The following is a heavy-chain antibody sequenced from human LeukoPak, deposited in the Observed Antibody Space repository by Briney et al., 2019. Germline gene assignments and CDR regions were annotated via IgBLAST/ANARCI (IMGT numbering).Heavy chain of an antibody. CDR1: GFTFSSYA. J-gene: IGHJ4*02. CDR2: ISYDGSNK. D-gene: IGHD3-22*01. Sequence: PGGSLRLSCAASGFTFSSYAMHWVRQAPGKGLEWVAVISYDGSNKYYADSVKGRFTISRDNSKNTLYLQMNSLRAEDTAVYYCARDHVERSYYYDSSGYYYNLDYWGQGTLVTVSS. V-gene: IGHV3-30-3*01. CDR3: ARDHVERSYYYDSSGYYYNLDY.